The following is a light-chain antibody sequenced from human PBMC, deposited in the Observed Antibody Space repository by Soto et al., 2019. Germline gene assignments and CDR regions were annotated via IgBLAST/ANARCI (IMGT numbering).Light chain of an antibody. CDR2: DVN. J-gene: IGLJ1*01. CDR3: SSYTSSNTLYV. CDR1: SSDVGGYNY. Sequence: QLVLTQPASVSGSPGQSITISCTGTSSDVGGYNYVAWYQQHPGKAPKLMIYDVNDRPSGVSNRFSGSKSGNTASLTISGLQAEDEADYYCSSYTSSNTLYVFGTGTKLTVL. V-gene: IGLV2-14*03.